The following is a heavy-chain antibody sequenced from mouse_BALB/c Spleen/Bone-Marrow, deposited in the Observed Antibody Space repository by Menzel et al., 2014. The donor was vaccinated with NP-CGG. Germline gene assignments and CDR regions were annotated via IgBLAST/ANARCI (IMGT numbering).Heavy chain of an antibody. CDR3: ALITAATFSYWYFDV. CDR2: IDPANGYT. V-gene: IGHV14-3*02. D-gene: IGHD1-2*01. J-gene: IGHJ1*01. CDR1: GFNIKDTY. Sequence: EVQLRQSGAELVKPGASIKLSCTASGFNIKDTYIHWMKQRPEQGLEWIGGIDPANGYTIYDPKFQGNATITADTTSNTAYLQLSSLTSEDTAVYYCALITAATFSYWYFDVWGAGTTVTVSS.